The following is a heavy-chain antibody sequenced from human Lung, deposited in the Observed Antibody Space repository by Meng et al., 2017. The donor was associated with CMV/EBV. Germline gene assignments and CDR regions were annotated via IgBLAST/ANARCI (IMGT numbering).Heavy chain of an antibody. D-gene: IGHD1-7*01. J-gene: IGHJ6*02. CDR2: ISYDGSNK. CDR1: GFTFSSYA. Sequence: GESLKIXCSASGFTFSSYAMHWVRQAPGKGLEWVAVISYDGSNKYYADSVKGRFNISRDNSKNTLYLQMNSLRAEDTAVYYCARGSITGTTYYYYYGMDVWGQGTTVTVSS. CDR3: ARGSITGTTYYYYYGMDV. V-gene: IGHV3-30-3*01.